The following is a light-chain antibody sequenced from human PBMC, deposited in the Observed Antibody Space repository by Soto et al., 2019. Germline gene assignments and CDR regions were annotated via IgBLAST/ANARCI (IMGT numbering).Light chain of an antibody. CDR2: FNI. CDR1: SSNIGSNT. CDR3: AAWDDSLNGYV. J-gene: IGLJ1*01. V-gene: IGLV1-44*01. Sequence: QSVLSQPPSASGTPGQRFTISCSGSSSNIGSNTVSWYQQFPGTAPKLLIYFNIQRPSGVPDRFSGSKSGTSASLAISGLQSEDEADYYCAAWDDSLNGYVFGTGTKLTVL.